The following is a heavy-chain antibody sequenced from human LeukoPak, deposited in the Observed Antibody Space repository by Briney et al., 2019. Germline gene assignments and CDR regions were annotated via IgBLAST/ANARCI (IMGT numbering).Heavy chain of an antibody. V-gene: IGHV1-69*05. CDR1: GGTFSSYA. CDR2: IIPIFGTA. CDR3: ARRHDYGDYNWFDP. D-gene: IGHD4-17*01. J-gene: IGHJ5*02. Sequence: SVKVSCKASGGTFSSYAISWVRQAPGQGLEWIGRIIPIFGTANYAQKFQGRVTITTDESTSTAYMELSSLRSEDTAVYYCARRHDYGDYNWFDPWGQGTLVTVSS.